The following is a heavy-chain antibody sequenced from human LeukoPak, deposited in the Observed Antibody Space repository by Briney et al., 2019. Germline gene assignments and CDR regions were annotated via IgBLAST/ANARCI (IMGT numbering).Heavy chain of an antibody. CDR3: AKDASPYGSGSYPDY. D-gene: IGHD3-10*01. Sequence: GGSLRLSCAASGFTFSSYGMHWVRQAPGKGLEWVAVIWYDGSNKYYADSVKGRFTISRDNSKNALYLQMNSLRAEDTAVYYCAKDASPYGSGSYPDYWGQGTLVTVSS. V-gene: IGHV3-33*06. CDR1: GFTFSSYG. J-gene: IGHJ4*02. CDR2: IWYDGSNK.